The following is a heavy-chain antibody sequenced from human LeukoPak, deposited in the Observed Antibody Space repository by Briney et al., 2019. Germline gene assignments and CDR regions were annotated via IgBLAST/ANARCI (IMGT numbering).Heavy chain of an antibody. Sequence: SETLSLTCTVSGGSISSGGYYWSWIRQPPGKGLEWIGYIYHSGSTYYNPSLKSRVTISVDRSKNQFSLKLSSVTAADTAVYYCARVIGGERDGYNQNYFDYWGQGTLVTVSS. V-gene: IGHV4-30-2*01. CDR1: GGSISSGGYY. CDR3: ARVIGGERDGYNQNYFDY. CDR2: IYHSGST. J-gene: IGHJ4*02. D-gene: IGHD5-24*01.